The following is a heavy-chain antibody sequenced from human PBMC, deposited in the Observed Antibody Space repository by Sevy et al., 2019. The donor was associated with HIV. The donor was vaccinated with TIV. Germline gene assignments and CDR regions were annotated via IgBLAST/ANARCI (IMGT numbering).Heavy chain of an antibody. D-gene: IGHD2-21*02. Sequence: ASVKVSCKASGYTFAVYYIHWVRQAPGQGLECMGIINPSGGGINYTQKFQGRVTMTRDTSTTTVYMELTSLRSEDTAVYYCARVDSCGGDCYYFDYWGQGTLVTVSS. V-gene: IGHV1-46*01. CDR2: INPSGGGI. J-gene: IGHJ4*02. CDR1: GYTFAVYY. CDR3: ARVDSCGGDCYYFDY.